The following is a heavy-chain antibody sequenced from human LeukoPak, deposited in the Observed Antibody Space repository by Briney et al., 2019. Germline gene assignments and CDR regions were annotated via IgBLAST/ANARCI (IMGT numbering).Heavy chain of an antibody. CDR3: VKENTGTYRGNWFDP. CDR2: ISGSGGTI. D-gene: IGHD1-7*01. CDR1: GFPFSSYA. V-gene: IGHV3-23*01. Sequence: GGSLRLSCAASGFPFSSYAMTWVRQAPGKGLEWVSTISGSGGTIYYADSVRGRFTISRDKSKNTLYLQMSSLRAEDTAVYYCVKENTGTYRGNWFDPWGQGTWSPSPQ. J-gene: IGHJ5*02.